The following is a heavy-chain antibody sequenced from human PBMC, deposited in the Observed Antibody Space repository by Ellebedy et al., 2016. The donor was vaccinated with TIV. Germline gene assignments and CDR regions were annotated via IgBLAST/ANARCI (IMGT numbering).Heavy chain of an antibody. V-gene: IGHV1-2*02. Sequence: AASVKVSCKASGYTFTGYYMHWVRQAPGQGLEWMGWINPNSGGTKYAQKFQGRVTMTRDPSISTVYMEMSRLRSDDTAVYYCARVHLFGWNDKGLDPWGQGTLVTVSS. J-gene: IGHJ5*02. D-gene: IGHD1-1*01. CDR2: INPNSGGT. CDR1: GYTFTGYY. CDR3: ARVHLFGWNDKGLDP.